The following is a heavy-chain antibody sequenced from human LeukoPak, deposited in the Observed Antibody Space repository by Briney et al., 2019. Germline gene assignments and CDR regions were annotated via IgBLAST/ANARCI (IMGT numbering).Heavy chain of an antibody. CDR3: ARDAHDFWSGYRGMDV. Sequence: ASVKVSCKASGYTFTGYYMHWVRQAPGQGLEWMGWINPNSGGTNYAQKFQGRVTMTRDTSISTAYTELSRLRSDDTAVYYCARDAHDFWSGYRGMDVWGQGTTVTVSS. CDR2: INPNSGGT. D-gene: IGHD3-3*01. CDR1: GYTFTGYY. J-gene: IGHJ6*02. V-gene: IGHV1-2*02.